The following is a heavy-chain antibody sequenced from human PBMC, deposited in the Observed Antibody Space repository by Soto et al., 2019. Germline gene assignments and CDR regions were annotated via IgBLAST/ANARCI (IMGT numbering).Heavy chain of an antibody. V-gene: IGHV4-59*01. Sequence: SETLSLTCTVSGGSISSYYWSWIRQPPGKGLEWIGYIYYSGSTNYNPSLKSLVTISVDTSKNQFSLKLSSVTVADTAVYCCARDTVADSCFDYWGQGTLVTVSS. J-gene: IGHJ4*01. D-gene: IGHD4-17*01. CDR1: GGSISSYY. CDR2: IYYSGST. CDR3: ARDTVADSCFDY.